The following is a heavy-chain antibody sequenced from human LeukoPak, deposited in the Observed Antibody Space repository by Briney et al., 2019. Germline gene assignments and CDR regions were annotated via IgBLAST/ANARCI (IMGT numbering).Heavy chain of an antibody. CDR3: ARERYSGYDLGY. CDR2: INPSGGST. V-gene: IGHV1-46*03. CDR1: GYTFTSYY. Sequence: ASVKVSCKASGYTFTSYYMHWVRQAPGRGLEWMGIINPSGGSTSYAQKFQGRVTMTRDTSTSTVYMELSSLRSEDTAVYYCARERYSGYDLGYWGQGTLVTVSS. J-gene: IGHJ4*02. D-gene: IGHD5-12*01.